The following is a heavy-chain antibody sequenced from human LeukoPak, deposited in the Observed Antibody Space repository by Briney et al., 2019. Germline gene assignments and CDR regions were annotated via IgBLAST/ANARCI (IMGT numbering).Heavy chain of an antibody. CDR1: GLTFISYA. CDR2: ISGSGGST. J-gene: IGHJ4*01. V-gene: IGHV3-23*01. CDR3: ALEGVATISDY. D-gene: IGHD5-12*01. Sequence: GGSLRLSCAASGLTFISYAMSWVRQAPGKGLEWVSAISGSGGSTYHADSVKGRFTISRDNSKNTLYLQMNSLRAEDTAVYYCALEGVATISDYWGHGTLVTVSS.